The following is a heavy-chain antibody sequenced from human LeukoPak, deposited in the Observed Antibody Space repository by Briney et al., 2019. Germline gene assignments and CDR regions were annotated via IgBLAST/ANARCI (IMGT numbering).Heavy chain of an antibody. Sequence: GGPLRLSCAASRFTFSNFWMTWVRQAPEKGLEWVANIKQDGSEKNYVDSVKGRFTISRDNAKNSLYMQMNSLRAEDTAVYFCAREWVGVGGKSRFDSWGQGTLVTVSS. D-gene: IGHD1-26*01. V-gene: IGHV3-7*05. J-gene: IGHJ4*02. CDR3: AREWVGVGGKSRFDS. CDR2: IKQDGSEK. CDR1: RFTFSNFW.